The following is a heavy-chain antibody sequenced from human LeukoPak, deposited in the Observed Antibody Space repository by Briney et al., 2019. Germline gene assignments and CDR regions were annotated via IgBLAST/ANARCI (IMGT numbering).Heavy chain of an antibody. CDR2: IKQDGSEK. D-gene: IGHD1-26*01. CDR3: ARDRGRYRRDAFHI. V-gene: IGHV3-7*01. CDR1: GFTFSSYW. J-gene: IGHJ3*02. Sequence: GGSLRLSCAASGFTFSSYWMSWVRQAPGKGLEWVANIKQDGSEKYYVDSVKGRLTISRDNAKNSLYLQMNSLRVEDTAVYYCARDRGRYRRDAFHIWGQGTMVTVSS.